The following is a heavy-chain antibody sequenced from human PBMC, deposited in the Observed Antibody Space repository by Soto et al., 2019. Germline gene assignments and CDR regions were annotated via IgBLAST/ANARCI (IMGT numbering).Heavy chain of an antibody. J-gene: IGHJ4*02. CDR2: ISWDGGST. D-gene: IGHD7-27*01. CDR1: GFTFDDYA. CDR3: AKDMNADSLGILD. V-gene: IGHV3-43D*04. Sequence: LILSCAASGFTFDDYAMHWVRQAPGKGLEWVSLISWDGGSTYYADSVKGRFTVSRDNSNNSLYLQMNSLRPEDTALYYCAKDMNADSLGILDWGQGTLVTVSS.